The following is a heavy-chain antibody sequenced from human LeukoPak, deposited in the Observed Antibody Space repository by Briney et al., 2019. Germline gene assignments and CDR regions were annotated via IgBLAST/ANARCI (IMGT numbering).Heavy chain of an antibody. CDR3: AKDRELLIVSHLDY. CDR1: GFTFSSYE. Sequence: PGGSLRLSCAASGFTFSSYEMNWVRQAPGKGLEWVSYISSSGSTIYYADSVKGRFTISRDNAKNSLYLQMNSLRAEDTAVYYCAKDRELLIVSHLDYWGQGTLVTVSS. CDR2: ISSSGSTI. J-gene: IGHJ4*02. V-gene: IGHV3-48*03. D-gene: IGHD1-26*01.